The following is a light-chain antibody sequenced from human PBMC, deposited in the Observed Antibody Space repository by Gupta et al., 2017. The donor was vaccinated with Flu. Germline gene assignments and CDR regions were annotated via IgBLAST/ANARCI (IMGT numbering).Light chain of an antibody. J-gene: IGLJ2*01. CDR3: AAWDDGLNGSVI. CDR2: SDN. Sequence: QSVLTQSPSASGTPGHRFTLTCSGTNSNIGSNTVNWYQQLLGTAPKLLIYSDNRRPSGVPHRFSGSKSGTSASLAISGLQSEDEADYYCAAWDDGLNGSVIFGGGTKLTVL. V-gene: IGLV1-44*01. CDR1: NSNIGSNT.